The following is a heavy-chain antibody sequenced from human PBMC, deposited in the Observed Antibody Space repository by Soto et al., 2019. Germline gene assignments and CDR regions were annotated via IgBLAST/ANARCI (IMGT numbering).Heavy chain of an antibody. CDR2: INPNSGGT. CDR1: GYTFTAYY. CDR3: ARGGGRGYNELDP. D-gene: IGHD5-18*01. V-gene: IGHV1-2*02. Sequence: AAVKVSCKSSGYTFTAYYMHWVRQAPGQGLEWMGWINPNSGGTYHAQNFQGRVTMTRDTSTTTAYMELASLRSDDTAVYYCARGGGRGYNELDPWGHGALVTVSS. J-gene: IGHJ5*02.